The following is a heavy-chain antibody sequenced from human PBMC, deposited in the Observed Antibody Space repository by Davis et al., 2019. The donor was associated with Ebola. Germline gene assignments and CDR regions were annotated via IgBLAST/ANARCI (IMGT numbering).Heavy chain of an antibody. J-gene: IGHJ4*02. CDR3: AKDGDDSSGYYYLGSDY. D-gene: IGHD3-22*01. CDR2: ISSSSSTI. CDR1: GFTFSSYS. Sequence: GESLKISCAASGFTFSSYSMNWVRQAPGKGLEWVSYISSSSSTIYYADSVKGRFTISRDNSKNTLSLQMNSMRPEDTAVYYCAKDGDDSSGYYYLGSDYWGQGTQVTVSS. V-gene: IGHV3-48*01.